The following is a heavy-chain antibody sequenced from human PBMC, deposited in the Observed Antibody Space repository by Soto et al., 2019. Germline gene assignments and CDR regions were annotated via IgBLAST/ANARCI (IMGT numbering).Heavy chain of an antibody. CDR2: INPDGSAT. CDR3: GRGGSDSPMAPGY. Sequence: GGSLSLSCAASGFTFSSYWMHWVRQAPGKGLVWVSRINPDGSATNYADSVKGRFTISRDNAKNTLYLQMNSLRAEDTAVFYCGRGGSDSPMAPGYWGQGTLVTVS. V-gene: IGHV3-74*01. CDR1: GFTFSSYW. J-gene: IGHJ4*02. D-gene: IGHD5-18*01.